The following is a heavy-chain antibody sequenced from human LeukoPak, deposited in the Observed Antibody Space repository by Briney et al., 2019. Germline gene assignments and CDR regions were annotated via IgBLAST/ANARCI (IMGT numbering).Heavy chain of an antibody. CDR2: IYSGGST. D-gene: IGHD3-22*01. Sequence: GGSLRLSCAASGFTVSSNYMSWVRQAPGKGLEWVSVIYSGGSTYYADSVKGRFTISRDNSKNTLYLQMNSLRAEDTAVYYCARYHSSGYYGYWGQGTLVTVSS. J-gene: IGHJ4*02. CDR1: GFTVSSNY. V-gene: IGHV3-53*01. CDR3: ARYHSSGYYGY.